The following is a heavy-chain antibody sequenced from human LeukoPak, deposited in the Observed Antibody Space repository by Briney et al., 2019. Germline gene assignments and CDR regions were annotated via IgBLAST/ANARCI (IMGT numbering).Heavy chain of an antibody. CDR2: IYYTGST. J-gene: IGHJ4*02. D-gene: IGHD3-16*01. V-gene: IGHV4-59*01. CDR1: GGSINSYY. Sequence: SETLSLTCTVSGGSINSYYWSWIRQPPGKGLEWIGYIYYTGSTNYNPSLKSRVSMSVDRAMKQFSMKLTSVIAADTAVYFCARGSSWGEHSWGQGVLVAVS. CDR3: ARGSSWGEHS.